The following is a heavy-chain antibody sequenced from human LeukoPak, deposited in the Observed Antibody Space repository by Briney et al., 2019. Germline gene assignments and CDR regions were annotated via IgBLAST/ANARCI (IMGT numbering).Heavy chain of an antibody. Sequence: QPGGSLRLSCAASGFTFSSYAMSWVRQAPGKGLEWVSAISGSGGSTYYADSVKGRFTISRDNSKNTLYLQMNGLRAEDTAVYYCAKDLYPDYFNYGMDVWGQGTTVTVSS. CDR3: AKDLYPDYFNYGMDV. V-gene: IGHV3-23*01. CDR1: GFTFSSYA. CDR2: ISGSGGST. D-gene: IGHD2/OR15-2a*01. J-gene: IGHJ6*02.